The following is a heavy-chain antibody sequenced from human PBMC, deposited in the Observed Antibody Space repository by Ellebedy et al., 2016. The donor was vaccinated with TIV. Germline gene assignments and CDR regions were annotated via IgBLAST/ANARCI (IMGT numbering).Heavy chain of an antibody. Sequence: GESLKISCAASGFSFGSFWLSWVRQAPGKGLEWVAVIWYDGSNKYYADSVKGRFTISRDNSKNTLYLQMNSLSAEDTAVYYCAKLAGREGWRFDYWGQGTLVAVSS. V-gene: IGHV3-33*06. CDR2: IWYDGSNK. J-gene: IGHJ4*02. D-gene: IGHD6-19*01. CDR3: AKLAGREGWRFDY. CDR1: GFSFGSFW.